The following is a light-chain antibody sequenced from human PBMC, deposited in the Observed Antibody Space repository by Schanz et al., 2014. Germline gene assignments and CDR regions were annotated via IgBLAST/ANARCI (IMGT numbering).Light chain of an antibody. CDR2: GNN. J-gene: IGLJ2*01. CDR3: SSYAGSNNFT. V-gene: IGLV1-40*01. CDR1: SSNIGAAYH. Sequence: QSVLTQPPSVSGDPGQRVTISCTGSSSNIGAAYHVHWYQQLPGTAPKLLIYGNNNRASGVPDRFSGSKSDTSASLAITGLQAEDEADYYCSSYAGSNNFTFGGGTKLTVL.